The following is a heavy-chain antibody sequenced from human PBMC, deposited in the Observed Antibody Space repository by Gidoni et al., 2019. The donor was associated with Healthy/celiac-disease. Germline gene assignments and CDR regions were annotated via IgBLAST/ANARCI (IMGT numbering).Heavy chain of an antibody. V-gene: IGHV4-38-2*01. CDR2: IYHSGST. CDR3: ARVTMVQGVIPTFDY. J-gene: IGHJ4*02. Sequence: QVQLQESGPGLVKPSETLSLTCAVSGYSISSGYYWGWIRQPPGKGLEWIGSIYHSGSTYYNPSIKSRVTRSVDTSKNQFSLKLSSVTAADTAVYYCARVTMVQGVIPTFDYWGQGTLGTVSS. D-gene: IGHD3-10*01. CDR1: GYSISSGYY.